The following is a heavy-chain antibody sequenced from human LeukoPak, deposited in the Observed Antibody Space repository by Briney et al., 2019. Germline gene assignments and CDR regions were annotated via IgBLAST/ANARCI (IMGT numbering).Heavy chain of an antibody. CDR3: ARVHVNPSMALLYYYHYMDI. V-gene: IGHV4-59*11. CDR1: GDSIRSHY. J-gene: IGHJ6*03. D-gene: IGHD5-18*01. CDR2: IPNTGTT. Sequence: SETLSLTCTVSGDSIRSHYWGWIRQVPGKGLEWIGYIPNTGTTNYNPSLKSRVTISADTSKNQFSLKVSSVTAADTAVYFCARVHVNPSMALLYYYHYMDIWGKGTTVTVSS.